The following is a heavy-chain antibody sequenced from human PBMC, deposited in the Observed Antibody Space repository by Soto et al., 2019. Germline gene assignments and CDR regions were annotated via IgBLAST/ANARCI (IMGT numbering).Heavy chain of an antibody. CDR3: ARVELAAAGYYYMDV. CDR2: IYSGGST. CDR1: GFTVSSNY. V-gene: IGHV3-66*01. J-gene: IGHJ6*03. D-gene: IGHD6-13*01. Sequence: GGSLRLSCAASGFTVSSNYMSWVRQAPGKGLEWVSVIYSGGSTYYADSVKGRFTISRDNSKNTLYLQMNSLRAEDTAVYYCARVELAAAGYYYMDVWGKGTTVTVSS.